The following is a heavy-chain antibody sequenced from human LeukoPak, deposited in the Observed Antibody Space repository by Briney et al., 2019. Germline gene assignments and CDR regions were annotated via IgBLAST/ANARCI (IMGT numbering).Heavy chain of an antibody. CDR1: GFTFSSYA. Sequence: GGSLRLSCAASGFTFSSYAMSWVRQAPGKGLEWVSTISGSGGSTYYADSVKGRFTISRDNSKNTLYLQMNSLRAEDTAVYYCAKHIAVAGTGYFDYWGQGTLVTVSS. D-gene: IGHD6-19*01. CDR3: AKHIAVAGTGYFDY. CDR2: ISGSGGST. J-gene: IGHJ4*02. V-gene: IGHV3-23*01.